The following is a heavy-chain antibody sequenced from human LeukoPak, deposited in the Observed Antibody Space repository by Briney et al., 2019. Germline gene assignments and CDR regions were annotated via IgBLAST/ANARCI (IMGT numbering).Heavy chain of an antibody. Sequence: GGSLRLSCAASGFTFSSYWMHWVRQAPGKGLVWVSRINSDGSSTSYADSVKGRFTISRDNAKNTLYLQMNSLRAEDTAVYYCAKYRLSFTMVRGSIDYWGQGTLVTVSS. CDR3: AKYRLSFTMVRGSIDY. V-gene: IGHV3-74*01. CDR1: GFTFSSYW. J-gene: IGHJ4*02. CDR2: INSDGSST. D-gene: IGHD3-10*01.